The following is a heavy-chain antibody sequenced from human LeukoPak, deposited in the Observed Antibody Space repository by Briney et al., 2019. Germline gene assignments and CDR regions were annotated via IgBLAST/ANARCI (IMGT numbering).Heavy chain of an antibody. CDR1: GFTFSSYA. J-gene: IGHJ6*01. CDR3: AKDPVVEVAPNSSSYSCGMAV. Sequence: GGSLRLSCAASGFTFSSYAMSWVRQAPGKGLEWVSAISVDGSSTYYADSVKGRFTISRDNSKNTLYLQMNSLRAEDTAVYYCAKDPVVEVAPNSSSYSCGMAVWGKRSTVT. V-gene: IGHV3-23*01. D-gene: IGHD6-19*01. CDR2: ISVDGSST.